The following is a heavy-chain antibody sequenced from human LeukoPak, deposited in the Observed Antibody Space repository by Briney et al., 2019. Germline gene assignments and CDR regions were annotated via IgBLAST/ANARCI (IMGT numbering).Heavy chain of an antibody. V-gene: IGHV4-4*07. CDR1: GGSISSYY. D-gene: IGHD6-6*01. CDR3: ARAVYSSSSRNWFDP. J-gene: IGHJ5*02. Sequence: SETLSLTCTVSGGSISSYYWSWIRQPPGKGLEWIGRIYTSGSTNYNPSLKSRVTMSVDTSKNQFSLKLSSVTAADTAVYYCARAVYSSSSRNWFDPWGQGTLVTVSS. CDR2: IYTSGST.